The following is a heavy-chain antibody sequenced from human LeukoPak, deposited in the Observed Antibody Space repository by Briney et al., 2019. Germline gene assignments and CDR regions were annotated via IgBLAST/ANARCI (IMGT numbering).Heavy chain of an antibody. CDR1: GGSISSGSYY. J-gene: IGHJ6*02. CDR3: AGKDIVVVPAAAYYYYGMDV. CDR2: IYTSGST. V-gene: IGHV4-61*02. D-gene: IGHD2-2*01. Sequence: SETLSLTCTVSGGSISSGSYYWSWIRQPAGKGLEWIGRIYTSGSTNYNPSLKSRVTISVDTSKNQFSLKLSSVTAADTAVYYCAGKDIVVVPAAAYYYYGMDVWGQGTTVTVSS.